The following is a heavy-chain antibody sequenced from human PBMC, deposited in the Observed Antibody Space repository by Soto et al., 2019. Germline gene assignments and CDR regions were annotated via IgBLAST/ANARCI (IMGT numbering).Heavy chain of an antibody. J-gene: IGHJ3*02. D-gene: IGHD3-10*01. CDR2: INPNSGGT. CDR3: ARDVSWYYGSGSYGGTGAFDI. Sequence: ASVKVSCKASGYTFTGYYMHWVRQAPGQGLEWMGWINPNSGGTNYAQKFQGWVTMTRDTSISTAYMELSRLRSDDTAVYYCARDVSWYYGSGSYGGTGAFDIWGQGTMVTVSS. CDR1: GYTFTGYY. V-gene: IGHV1-2*04.